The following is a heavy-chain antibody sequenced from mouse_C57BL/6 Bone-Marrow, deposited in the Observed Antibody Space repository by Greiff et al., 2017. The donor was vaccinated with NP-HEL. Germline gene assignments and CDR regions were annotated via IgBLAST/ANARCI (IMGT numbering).Heavy chain of an antibody. CDR2: IHPNSGST. CDR1: GYTFTSYW. Sequence: VQLQQPGAELVKPGASVKLSCKASGYTFTSYWMHWVKQRPGQGLEWIGMIHPNSGSTNYNEKFKSKATLTVDKSSSTAYMQLSSLTSEDSAVYYGARGGGTTEEAMDYWGQGTSVTVSS. J-gene: IGHJ4*01. V-gene: IGHV1-64*01. D-gene: IGHD1-1*01. CDR3: ARGGGTTEEAMDY.